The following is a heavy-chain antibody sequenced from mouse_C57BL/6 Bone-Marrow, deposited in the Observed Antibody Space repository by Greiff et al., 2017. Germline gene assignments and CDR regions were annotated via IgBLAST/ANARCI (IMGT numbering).Heavy chain of an antibody. CDR3: ARWGYETWFAY. CDR1: GYSFTGYY. Sequence: EVKLVESGPELVKPGASVKISCKASGYSFTGYYMNWVKQSPEKSLEWIGEINPSTGGTTYNQKFKAKATLTVDKSSSTAYMQLKSLTSEDSAVYYCARWGYETWFAYWGQGTLATVSA. J-gene: IGHJ3*01. V-gene: IGHV1-42*01. CDR2: INPSTGGT. D-gene: IGHD2-2*01.